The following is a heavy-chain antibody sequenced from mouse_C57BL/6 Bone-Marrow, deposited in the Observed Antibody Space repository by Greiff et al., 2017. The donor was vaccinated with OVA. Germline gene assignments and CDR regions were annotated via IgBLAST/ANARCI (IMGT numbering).Heavy chain of an antibody. J-gene: IGHJ2*01. D-gene: IGHD1-1*01. CDR1: GYTFTSYW. Sequence: QVQLQQPGAELVQPGASVKMSCKASGYTFTSYWITWVKQRPGQGLEWIGDIYPGSGSTNYNEKFKSKATLTVDTSSSTAYMQLSSLTSEDSEVEYCARVTTVVAPYYFDYWGQGTTLTVSS. CDR3: ARVTTVVAPYYFDY. CDR2: IYPGSGST. V-gene: IGHV1-55*01.